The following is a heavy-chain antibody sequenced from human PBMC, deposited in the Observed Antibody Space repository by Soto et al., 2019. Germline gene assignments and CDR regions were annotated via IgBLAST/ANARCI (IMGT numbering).Heavy chain of an antibody. V-gene: IGHV1-69*13. J-gene: IGHJ4*02. CDR2: IIPIFGTA. CDR3: ARVDSTYYYDSSGYYYPPPLDY. D-gene: IGHD3-22*01. CDR1: GGTFSSYA. Sequence: SVKVSCKASGGTFSSYAISWVRQAPGQGLEWMGGIIPIFGTANYAQKFQGRVTITADESTSTAYLELSSLRSEDTAVYYCARVDSTYYYDSSGYYYPPPLDYWGQGTLVTVSS.